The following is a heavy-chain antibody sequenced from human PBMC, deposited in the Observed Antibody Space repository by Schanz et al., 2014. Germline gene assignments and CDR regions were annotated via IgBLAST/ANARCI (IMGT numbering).Heavy chain of an antibody. Sequence: VQLLESGGGLVQPGGSLRLSCAASGFTFSSYAMSWVRQAPGKGLEWVSNIPWNGAAIGYAGSVRGRFTISRDSAKNSLYLQMNSLRPEDTALYYCAKGSRSGSKVMDVWGKGTTVTVSS. J-gene: IGHJ6*03. V-gene: IGHV3-9*01. D-gene: IGHD3-10*01. CDR2: IPWNGAAI. CDR1: GFTFSSYA. CDR3: AKGSRSGSKVMDV.